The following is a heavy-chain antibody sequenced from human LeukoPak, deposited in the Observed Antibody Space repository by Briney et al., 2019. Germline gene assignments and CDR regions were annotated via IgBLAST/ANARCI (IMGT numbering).Heavy chain of an antibody. CDR1: GGSITTTNY. J-gene: IGHJ4*02. CDR2: VSLARRT. V-gene: IGHV4-4*02. D-gene: IGHD1-26*01. Sequence: SETLSLTCGVSGGSITTTNYWSWVRQPPGGGLEWIGEVSLARRTRYNPSLKNRVNISIDESKNHLYLNLASVTAADTAVYYCSRESGPFCPFGHWGQGTLVAVTS. CDR3: SRESGPFCPFGH.